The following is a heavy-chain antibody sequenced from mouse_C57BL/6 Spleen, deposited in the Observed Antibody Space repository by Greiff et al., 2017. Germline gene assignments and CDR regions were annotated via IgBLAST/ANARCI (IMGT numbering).Heavy chain of an antibody. CDR1: GYTFTSYW. D-gene: IGHD2-4*01. J-gene: IGHJ1*03. V-gene: IGHV1-72*01. CDR2: IDPNSGGT. CDR3: ARSRYDYVHWYFDV. Sequence: QVQLQQPGAELVKPGASVKLSCKASGYTFTSYWMHWVKQRPGRGLEWIGRIDPNSGGTKYNEKFKSKATLTVDKPSSTAYMQRSSLTSEDSVVYYCARSRYDYVHWYFDVWGTGTTVTVSS.